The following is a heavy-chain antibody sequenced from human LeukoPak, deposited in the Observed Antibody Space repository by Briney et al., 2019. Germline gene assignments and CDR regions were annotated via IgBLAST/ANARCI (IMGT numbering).Heavy chain of an antibody. CDR2: IYTSGST. Sequence: PSETLSLTCTVSGGSISSGSYYWSWIRQPAGKGLEWIGRIYTSGSTNYNPSLKSRVTISVDTSKNQFSLKLSSVTAADTAVYYCARGGSYGKADYWGQGSLVTVSS. J-gene: IGHJ4*02. V-gene: IGHV4-61*02. CDR3: ARGGSYGKADY. D-gene: IGHD1-26*01. CDR1: GGSISSGSYY.